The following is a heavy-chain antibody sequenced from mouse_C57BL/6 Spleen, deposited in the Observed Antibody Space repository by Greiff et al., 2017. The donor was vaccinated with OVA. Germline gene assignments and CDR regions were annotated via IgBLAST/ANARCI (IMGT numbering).Heavy chain of an antibody. CDR3: AIKEYDLYYFDY. J-gene: IGHJ2*01. CDR2: IDPSDSYN. Sequence: VKLQQPGAELVMPGASVKLSCKASGYTFTSYWMHWVKQRPGQGLEWIGEIDPSDSYNNYNQKFKGKSTMTVAKSSSTAYMTLSSLTSVDSAVYYCAIKEYDLYYFDYWGQGTTLTVSS. V-gene: IGHV1-69*01. CDR1: GYTFTSYW. D-gene: IGHD2-10*02.